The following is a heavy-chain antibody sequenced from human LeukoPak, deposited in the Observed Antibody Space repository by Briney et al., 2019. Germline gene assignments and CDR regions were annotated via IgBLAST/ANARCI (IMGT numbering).Heavy chain of an antibody. V-gene: IGHV3-23*01. CDR2: ISVSGNT. J-gene: IGHJ6*03. Sequence: GGSLRLSRAASGFTLSSYAMSWVRQAPGKGLEWVSAISVSGNTYHADSVKGRFTISRDSSKNTLYLQMNRLRAEYAAVYYCARDPYSGNYGNYYYYYMDVWGKGTTVTISS. D-gene: IGHD1-26*01. CDR3: ARDPYSGNYGNYYYYYMDV. CDR1: GFTLSSYA.